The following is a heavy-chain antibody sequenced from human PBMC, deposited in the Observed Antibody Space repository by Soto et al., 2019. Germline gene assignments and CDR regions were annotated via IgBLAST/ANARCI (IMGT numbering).Heavy chain of an antibody. CDR2: ISLYSDGT. V-gene: IGHV1-18*01. CDR1: GYTFSNYG. D-gene: IGHD2-2*01. CDR3: ARVVPGAEAWFGP. J-gene: IGHJ5*02. Sequence: ASVKVSCKTSGYTFSNYGITWVRQAPGQPLEWLGWISLYSDGTNYAQKFQGRVPMTTDTSTTTAYMELRSLRSDDTAVYYCARVVPGAEAWFGPWGQGTLVTVSS.